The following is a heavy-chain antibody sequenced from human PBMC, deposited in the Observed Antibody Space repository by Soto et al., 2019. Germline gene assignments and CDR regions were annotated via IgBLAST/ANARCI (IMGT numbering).Heavy chain of an antibody. CDR3: ARPRGGAYYYDSSGYGAFDI. Sequence: PGESLKISCKGSGYSFTSYWIGWVRQMPGKGLEWMGIIYPGDSDTRYSPSFQGQATISADKSISTAYLQWSSLKASDTAMYYCARPRGGAYYYDSSGYGAFDIWGQGTMVTVSS. CDR1: GYSFTSYW. J-gene: IGHJ3*02. V-gene: IGHV5-51*01. D-gene: IGHD3-22*01. CDR2: IYPGDSDT.